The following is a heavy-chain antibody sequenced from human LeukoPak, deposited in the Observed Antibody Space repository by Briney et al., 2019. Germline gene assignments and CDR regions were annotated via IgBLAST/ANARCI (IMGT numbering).Heavy chain of an antibody. CDR1: GYTFTSYG. J-gene: IGHJ4*02. Sequence: ASVKVSCKASGYTFTSYGISWVRQAPGQRLEWMGWIIAYNGNTNYAQNLQGRVTMTTDTSTSTAYMELSSLRPDDTAVYYCARVIPSSTMVRGPTPPDYWGQGTLVTVSS. CDR2: IIAYNGNT. CDR3: ARVIPSSTMVRGPTPPDY. D-gene: IGHD3-10*01. V-gene: IGHV1-18*04.